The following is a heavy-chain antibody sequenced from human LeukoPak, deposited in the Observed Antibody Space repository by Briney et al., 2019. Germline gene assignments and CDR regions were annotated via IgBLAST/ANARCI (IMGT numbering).Heavy chain of an antibody. CDR3: AREVVVVAAVFDY. J-gene: IGHJ4*02. CDR1: GGSISSGDYY. Sequence: PSETLSLTCTVSGGSISSGDYYWSWIRPPPGKGLEWIGYIYYSGSTYYNPSLKSRVTISVDTSKNQFSLKLSSVTAADTAVYYCAREVVVVAAVFDYWGQGTLVTVSS. D-gene: IGHD2-15*01. CDR2: IYYSGST. V-gene: IGHV4-30-4*08.